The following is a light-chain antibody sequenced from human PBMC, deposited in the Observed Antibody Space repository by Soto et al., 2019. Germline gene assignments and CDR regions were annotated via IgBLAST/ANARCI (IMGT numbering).Light chain of an antibody. CDR1: QSVSSSY. Sequence: EIVLTPSPGTLSFSPGERATLSCRASQSVSSSYLAWYQQKTGQAPRLRIYGVSSRATGIPDRFSGSGSGTDFTLTIRRLEPEDFGVYYCQQYGSSPPHPFGQGTKLEIK. V-gene: IGKV3-20*01. CDR3: QQYGSSPPHP. J-gene: IGKJ2*01. CDR2: GVS.